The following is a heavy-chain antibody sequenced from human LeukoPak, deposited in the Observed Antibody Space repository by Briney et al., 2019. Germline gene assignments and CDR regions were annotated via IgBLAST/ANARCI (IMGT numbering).Heavy chain of an antibody. CDR1: GYTFTGYY. J-gene: IGHJ4*02. V-gene: IGHV1-2*02. CDR3: ARDRGYGNNDPFDY. Sequence: ASVKVSCKASGYTFTGYYMHWFRQAPGQGLEWMGWINPNTGGTNYAQKFQGRVTMTRDTSISTAYMELSRLRSDDTATYYCARDRGYGNNDPFDYWGQGTLVIVSA. CDR2: INPNTGGT. D-gene: IGHD6-25*01.